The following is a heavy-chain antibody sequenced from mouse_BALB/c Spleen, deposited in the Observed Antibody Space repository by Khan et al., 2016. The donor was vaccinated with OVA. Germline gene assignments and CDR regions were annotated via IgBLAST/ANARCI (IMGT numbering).Heavy chain of an antibody. CDR1: GFTFSSFG. Sequence: EVQLVESGGGLVQPGGSQKLSCAASGFTFSSFGMHWVRQDPEKGLEWVAYISGDSNTIYYVDTVKGRFTISRDNPKNTLFLQMTSLRSEDTAMYSCARSYFYGYYFDQWGQGTTLTVSS. V-gene: IGHV5-17*02. CDR2: ISGDSNTI. J-gene: IGHJ2*01. CDR3: ARSYFYGYYFDQ. D-gene: IGHD1-1*01.